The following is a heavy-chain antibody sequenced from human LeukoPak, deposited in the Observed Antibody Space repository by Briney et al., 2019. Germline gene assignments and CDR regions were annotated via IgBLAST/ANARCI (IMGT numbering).Heavy chain of an antibody. D-gene: IGHD2-15*01. J-gene: IGHJ4*02. CDR1: GFTFSSYS. Sequence: KAGGSLTLSCPASGFTFSSYSMNWVRQAPGKGLEWVSSISSSSSYIYYAVSVKGRFTISRDNDKNSLYLQMNSLRAEDTAVYYCARDPPYCWGRGTLVTVSS. CDR2: ISSSSSYI. V-gene: IGHV3-21*01. CDR3: ARDPPYC.